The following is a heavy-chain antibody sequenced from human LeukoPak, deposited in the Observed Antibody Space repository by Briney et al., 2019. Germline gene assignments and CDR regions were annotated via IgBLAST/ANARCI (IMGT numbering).Heavy chain of an antibody. V-gene: IGHV3-53*01. J-gene: IGHJ6*02. Sequence: GGSLRLSCAASGFTVSNNEMSWVRQAPGKGLEWVSVTRTDGSADYADSVKGRFTVSRDNSKNTLYLQMSSLRVEDTAVYYCRGWLSSYNVDVWGRGTAVTVSS. CDR3: RGWLSSYNVDV. CDR1: GFTVSNNE. CDR2: TRTDGSA. D-gene: IGHD3-16*02.